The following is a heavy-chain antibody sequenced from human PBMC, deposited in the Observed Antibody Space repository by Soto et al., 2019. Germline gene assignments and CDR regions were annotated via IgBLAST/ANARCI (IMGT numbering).Heavy chain of an antibody. CDR1: GGSISSGDYY. V-gene: IGHV4-30-4*01. CDR3: ARGPSRVLIGGIDY. D-gene: IGHD3-10*01. Sequence: PSETLSLTCTVSGGSISSGDYYWSWIRQPPGKGLEWIEYIYYSGSTYYNPSLKSRVTISVDTSKNQFSLKLSSVTAADTAVYYCARGPSRVLIGGIDYWGQGTLVTVSS. J-gene: IGHJ4*02. CDR2: IYYSGST.